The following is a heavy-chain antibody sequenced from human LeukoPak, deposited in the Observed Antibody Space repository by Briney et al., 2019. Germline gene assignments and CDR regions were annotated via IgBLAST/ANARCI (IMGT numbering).Heavy chain of an antibody. J-gene: IGHJ4*02. Sequence: GGSLRLSCAASGFTFSSYAMSWVRQAPGKGLEWVSAISGSGGSTYYADSVKGRFTISRDNSKNKVYLQMNSLRAEDTAVYYCAKATLPRKNLLLSPCDYWGQGTLVTVSS. V-gene: IGHV3-23*01. CDR1: GFTFSSYA. D-gene: IGHD1-1*01. CDR2: ISGSGGST. CDR3: AKATLPRKNLLLSPCDY.